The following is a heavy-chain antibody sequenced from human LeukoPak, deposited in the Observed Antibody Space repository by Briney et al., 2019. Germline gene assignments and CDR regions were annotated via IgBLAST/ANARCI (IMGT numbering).Heavy chain of an antibody. CDR1: GFAFSRSW. D-gene: IGHD1-26*01. J-gene: IGHJ4*02. V-gene: IGHV3-7*01. CDR2: IKEDGGRE. CDR3: ARDGGYSAFDY. Sequence: GGSLRLSCAASGFAFSRSWMSWIRQAPGKGLEFVANIKEDGGRENFASSVKGRFTISRDNAKDSLYLQMNNLRVEDTAVYYCARDGGYSAFDYWGQGALVTVSS.